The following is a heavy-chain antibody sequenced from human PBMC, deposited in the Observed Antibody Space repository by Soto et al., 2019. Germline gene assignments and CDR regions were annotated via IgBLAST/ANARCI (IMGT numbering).Heavy chain of an antibody. J-gene: IGHJ4*02. Sequence: SETLSLTCAVYGGSFSGYYWSWIRQPPGTGLEWIGEINHSGSTNYNPSLKSRVTISVDTSKNQFSLKLSSVTAADTAVYYCARLGYCSGGSCYHGLDYWGQGTLVTVSS. CDR3: ARLGYCSGGSCYHGLDY. CDR2: INHSGST. D-gene: IGHD2-15*01. V-gene: IGHV4-34*01. CDR1: GGSFSGYY.